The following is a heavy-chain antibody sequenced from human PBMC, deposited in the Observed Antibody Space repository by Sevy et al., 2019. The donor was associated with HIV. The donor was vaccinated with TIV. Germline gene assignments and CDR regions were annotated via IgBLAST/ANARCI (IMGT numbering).Heavy chain of an antibody. CDR1: GYTFNTFG. D-gene: IGHD3-10*01. CDR2: ISAYDGNT. V-gene: IGHV1-18*04. J-gene: IGHJ6*02. Sequence: ASVKVSCKTSGYTFNTFGINWVRQAPGQGLQWVGWISAYDGNTKFVQNLQGRVSMTTETSTSTVYMELKNLGSDDTAVYYCARDSIPLVQGIIITPYYYGMDVWVQGTTVTVSS. CDR3: ARDSIPLVQGIIITPYYYGMDV.